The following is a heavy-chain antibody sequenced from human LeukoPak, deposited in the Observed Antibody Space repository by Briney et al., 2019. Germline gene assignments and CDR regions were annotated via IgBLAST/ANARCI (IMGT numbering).Heavy chain of an antibody. D-gene: IGHD1-26*01. CDR1: GYTFTSYY. CDR3: ARGSLIDSYSGSYLLPELDY. J-gene: IGHJ4*02. Sequence: ASVKVSCKASGYTFTSYYIHWVRQAPGQGLEWMGIINPSGGSTSYAQKFQGRVTMTRDTTTSTVYVELSSLRTEDTAVYYCARGSLIDSYSGSYLLPELDYWGQGTLVTVSS. CDR2: INPSGGST. V-gene: IGHV1-46*01.